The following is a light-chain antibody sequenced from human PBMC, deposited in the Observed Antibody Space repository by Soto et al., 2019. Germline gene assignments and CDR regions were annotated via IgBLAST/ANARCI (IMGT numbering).Light chain of an antibody. V-gene: IGKV3-20*01. Sequence: EIVLTQSPGTLSLSPGERATLSCRASQSVGSTYLAWYQQKPGQAPRLLIYGASNRATGIPDRFSGSGSGTDFTLTISRLEPEDFAVYYCQHYGSSLWTFGQGTKVEIK. CDR1: QSVGSTY. J-gene: IGKJ1*01. CDR2: GAS. CDR3: QHYGSSLWT.